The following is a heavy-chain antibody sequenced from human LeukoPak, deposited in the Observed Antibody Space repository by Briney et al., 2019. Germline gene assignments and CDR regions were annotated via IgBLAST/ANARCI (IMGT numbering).Heavy chain of an antibody. Sequence: GASVKVSCKASGYTFTCYYMHWVRQAPGQGLEWMGWINPNSGGTNYAQKFQSRVTMNRDTSISTAYMELSRLRSDDTAVYYCARTATDTYYYDSSGYYYFDYWGQGTLVTVSS. CDR1: GYTFTCYY. CDR3: ARTATDTYYYDSSGYYYFDY. CDR2: INPNSGGT. D-gene: IGHD3-22*01. J-gene: IGHJ4*02. V-gene: IGHV1-2*02.